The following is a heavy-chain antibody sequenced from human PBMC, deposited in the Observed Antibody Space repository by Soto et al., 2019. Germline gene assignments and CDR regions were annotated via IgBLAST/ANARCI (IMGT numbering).Heavy chain of an antibody. CDR1: GYTLTELS. V-gene: IGHV1-24*01. D-gene: IGHD5-12*01. J-gene: IGHJ4*02. Sequence: GASVKVSCKVSGYTLTELSMHWVRQAPGKGLEWMGGFDPEDGETIYAQKFQGRVTMTEDTSTDTAYMELSSLRSEDTAVYYCATDPVVATTLNLRFDYWGQGTLVTVSS. CDR2: FDPEDGET. CDR3: ATDPVVATTLNLRFDY.